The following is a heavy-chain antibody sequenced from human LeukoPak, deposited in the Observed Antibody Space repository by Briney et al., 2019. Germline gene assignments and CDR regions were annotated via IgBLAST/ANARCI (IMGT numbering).Heavy chain of an antibody. J-gene: IGHJ4*02. CDR1: GFTFSSYW. CDR2: ISSDGSST. D-gene: IGHD3-16*01. Sequence: GGSLRLSCAASGFTFSSYWMHWVRQAPGKGLVWVSRISSDGSSTTYADSVKGRFTISRDNAKNTLFVQMNRLRAEDTAVYYCARAYIKAFDQWGQGTLVTVSS. V-gene: IGHV3-74*01. CDR3: ARAYIKAFDQ.